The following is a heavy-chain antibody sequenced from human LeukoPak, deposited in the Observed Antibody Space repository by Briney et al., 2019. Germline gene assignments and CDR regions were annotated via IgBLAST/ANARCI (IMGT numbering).Heavy chain of an antibody. CDR2: IWYDGSNK. J-gene: IGHJ3*01. CDR3: AKSLLTTASGTGRAFDL. Sequence: PERSLRLSCAASGFTFSSYGMHWVRQAPGKGLEWVAVIWYDGSNKYYADSVKGRFTISRDNSKNTLYLQMNSLRADDTAEYYCAKSLLTTASGTGRAFDLWGQGTMVTVSS. D-gene: IGHD1-26*01. CDR1: GFTFSSYG. V-gene: IGHV3-33*06.